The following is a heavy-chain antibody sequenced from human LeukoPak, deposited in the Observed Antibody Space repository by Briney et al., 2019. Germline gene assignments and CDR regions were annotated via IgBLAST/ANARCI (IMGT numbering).Heavy chain of an antibody. V-gene: IGHV1-2*02. CDR3: ARDPGVSGGPYYFDY. J-gene: IGHJ4*02. CDR1: GYTFTGYY. D-gene: IGHD4-23*01. Sequence: ASVKVSCKASGYTFTGYYMHWVRQAPGQGLEWMGWINPNNGGTNYAQKFQGRVTMTTDTSTSTAYMELRSLRSDDTAVYYCARDPGVSGGPYYFDYWGQGTLVTVSS. CDR2: INPNNGGT.